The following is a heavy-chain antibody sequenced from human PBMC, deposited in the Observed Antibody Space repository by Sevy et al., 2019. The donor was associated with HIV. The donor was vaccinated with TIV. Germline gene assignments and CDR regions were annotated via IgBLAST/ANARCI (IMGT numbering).Heavy chain of an antibody. V-gene: IGHV3-21*01. CDR2: ISSSSSYI. Sequence: VGSLRLSCAASGFTFSSYSMNWVRQAPGKGLEWVSSISSSSSYIYYADSVKGRFTISRDNAKNSLYLQMNSLRAEDTAVYYCAGVPGYSSTNYFDYWGQGTLVTVSS. D-gene: IGHD6-13*01. J-gene: IGHJ4*02. CDR3: AGVPGYSSTNYFDY. CDR1: GFTFSSYS.